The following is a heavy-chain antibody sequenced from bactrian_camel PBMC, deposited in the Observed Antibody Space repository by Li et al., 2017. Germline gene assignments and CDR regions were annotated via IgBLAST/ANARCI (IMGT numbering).Heavy chain of an antibody. V-gene: IGHV3S53*01. J-gene: IGHJ4*01. Sequence: VQLVESGGGLVQPGGSLRLSCVPSGYTSGQLKCMGWFRQAPGTEREEVAAIDSDGLTSYADSVQGRFTISQDNAKSTVYLQMNSLKPEDTATYYCAADPPSFGICDNRIDRFVHHGQGTQVTVS. CDR2: IDSDGLT. CDR1: GYTSGQLKC. D-gene: IGHD5*01.